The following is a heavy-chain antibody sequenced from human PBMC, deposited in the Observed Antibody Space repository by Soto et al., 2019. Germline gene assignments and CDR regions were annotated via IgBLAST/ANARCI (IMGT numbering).Heavy chain of an antibody. CDR1: GYTFTSYG. CDR2: ISAYNGNT. V-gene: IGHV1-18*04. J-gene: IGHJ6*02. Sequence: ASVKVSCKASGYTFTSYGISWVRQAPGQGLEWMGWISAYNGNTNYAQKLQGRVTMTTDTSTSTAHMELRSLRSEDTAVYYCAAVGGMYYYYCYGMDVWGQGTTVTVSS. D-gene: IGHD3-16*01. CDR3: AAVGGMYYYYCYGMDV.